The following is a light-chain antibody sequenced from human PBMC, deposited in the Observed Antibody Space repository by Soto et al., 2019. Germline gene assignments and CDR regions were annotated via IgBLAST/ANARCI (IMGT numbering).Light chain of an antibody. CDR2: TAS. CDR1: RDITDY. J-gene: IGKJ5*01. Sequence: DIQMTQSPSSLSASVGDRVIITFRASRDITDYLAWYQQKPGQVPKLLVYTASTLQSGVPSRFIGSGSGTDFTLTISSLLPEDFATYYCHQFNNPITFGQGTRLEI. V-gene: IGKV1-27*01. CDR3: HQFNNPIT.